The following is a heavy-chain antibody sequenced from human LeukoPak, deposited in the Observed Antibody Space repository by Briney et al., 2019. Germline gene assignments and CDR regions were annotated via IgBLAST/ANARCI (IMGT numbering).Heavy chain of an antibody. CDR1: GFTFSSYA. V-gene: IGHV3-23*01. CDR3: AKDGEGTYYYDSSGVRFDY. Sequence: GGSLRLSCAASGFTFSSYAMSWVRQAPGKGLEWVSAISGSGGSTYYADSVKGRFTISRDNSKNTLYLQMNSLRAEDTAVHYCAKDGEGTYYYDSSGVRFDYWGQGTLVTVSS. D-gene: IGHD3-22*01. J-gene: IGHJ4*02. CDR2: ISGSGGST.